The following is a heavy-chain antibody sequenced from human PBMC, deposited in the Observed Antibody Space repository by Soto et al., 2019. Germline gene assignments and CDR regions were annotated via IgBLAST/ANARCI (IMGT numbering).Heavy chain of an antibody. V-gene: IGHV1-69*01. Sequence: QVQLVQSGPEVKKPGSSVRVSCKAPGGTFSIYAINWVRQAPGKGLEWMGGIIRLLGSTHYAEEFKGRVTITADESTITSYMEMTSLRAEDTAIYYCARLFNGPYQYVDVDYFPDWRDPWGQGTLVTVSS. D-gene: IGHD2-2*03. CDR2: IIRLLGST. CDR1: GGTFSIYA. J-gene: IGHJ5*02. CDR3: ARLFNGPYQYVDVDYFPDWRDP.